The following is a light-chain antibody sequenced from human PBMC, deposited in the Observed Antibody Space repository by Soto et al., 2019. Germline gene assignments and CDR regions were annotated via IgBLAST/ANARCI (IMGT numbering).Light chain of an antibody. J-gene: IGKJ5*01. CDR2: ASS. CDR1: QSSGSNF. Sequence: DIVLTQSPGTLSLSPGEXATLSCKTSQSSGSNFLAWYQHKPGQAPRLLIYASSNRATGIPDRFTGSASGTDFTLTLTRLEPEDFAVYYCQLYGISPHFGQGTRLETK. V-gene: IGKV3-20*01. CDR3: QLYGISPH.